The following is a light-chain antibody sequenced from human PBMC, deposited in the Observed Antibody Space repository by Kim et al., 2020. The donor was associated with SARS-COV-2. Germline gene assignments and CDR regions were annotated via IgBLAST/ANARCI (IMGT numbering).Light chain of an antibody. CDR3: CSYAGSVL. V-gene: IGLV2-23*02. CDR1: SNDVGSYDL. J-gene: IGLJ2*01. CDR2: DVT. Sequence: QSALTRPASVSGSPGQSITISCTGTSNDVGSYDLVSWYQQHPGNAPKLILYDVTRRPSGVSNRFSGSKSGNTASLTISGLQAEDEADYYCCSYAGSVLFGGGTKLTVL.